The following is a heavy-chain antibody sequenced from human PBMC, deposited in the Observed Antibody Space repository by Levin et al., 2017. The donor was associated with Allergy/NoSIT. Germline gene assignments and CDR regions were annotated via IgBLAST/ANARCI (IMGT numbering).Heavy chain of an antibody. CDR3: ASQLVTAIDH. D-gene: IGHD1-1*01. CDR2: LSSTGIII. CDR1: GFSFIDYY. V-gene: IGHV3-11*04. Sequence: LSLTCAASGFSFIDYYMSWIRQASGKGLECLSYLSSTGIIINYADSVKGRFTISRDNAKNSLYLQLNSLRAEDTAVYNCASQLVTAIDHWGQGTLVTVSS. J-gene: IGHJ4*02.